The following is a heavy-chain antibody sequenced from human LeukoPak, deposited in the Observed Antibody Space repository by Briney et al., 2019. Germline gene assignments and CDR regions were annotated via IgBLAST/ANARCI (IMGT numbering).Heavy chain of an antibody. CDR2: IKQDGSEK. D-gene: IGHD3-10*01. CDR3: ASYKVKTGQIDY. CDR1: GFTFTSYA. V-gene: IGHV3-7*01. Sequence: GGSLRLSCAASGFTFTSYAMNWVRQAPGKGLEWVANIKQDGSEKYYVDSVKGRFTISRDNAKNSLYLQMNSLRDEDTAVYYCASYKVKTGQIDYWGQGTLVTVSS. J-gene: IGHJ4*02.